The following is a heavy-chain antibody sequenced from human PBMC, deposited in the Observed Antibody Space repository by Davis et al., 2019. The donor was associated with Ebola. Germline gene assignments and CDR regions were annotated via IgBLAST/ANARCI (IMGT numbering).Heavy chain of an antibody. V-gene: IGHV3-30*18. CDR1: GFTFSDHG. Sequence: GASLKISCEVSGFTFSDHGMHWVRQAPGKGLEWVALISFDGTDTFYADSVKGRFTISRANSKHTLFLQMNSLRVEDTALYYCAKAKDFWSGYYLDQDYWGQGTLVTVSS. CDR3: AKAKDFWSGYYLDQDY. D-gene: IGHD3-3*01. CDR2: ISFDGTDT. J-gene: IGHJ4*02.